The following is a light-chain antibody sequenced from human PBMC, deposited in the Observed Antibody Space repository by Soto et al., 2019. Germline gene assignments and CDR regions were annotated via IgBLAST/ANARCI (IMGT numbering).Light chain of an antibody. J-gene: IGKJ1*01. CDR1: QSISSW. Sequence: DIQMTQSPSTLSASVGDRVTITCRASQSISSWLAWYQQKPGKAPKLLIYKASSLESGVPSRFSGSGSGTEFTLTISSLQPDDFAPYYCHQYNSYWTFGQGTKVEIK. V-gene: IGKV1-5*03. CDR3: HQYNSYWT. CDR2: KAS.